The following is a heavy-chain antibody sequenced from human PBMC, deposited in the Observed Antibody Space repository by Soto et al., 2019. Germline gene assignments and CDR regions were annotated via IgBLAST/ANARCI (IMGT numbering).Heavy chain of an antibody. V-gene: IGHV1-69*19. CDR1: GGTFDSYA. J-gene: IGHJ4*02. D-gene: IGHD5-12*01. CDR3: ARAQGYKGAHFDY. Sequence: QVQLVQSGTELKKPGSSVNVSCKASGGTFDSYAITWVRQAPGQGLEWMGGIIPIFKTPKYAQKFQGRVTITADESASTVSLELSSLSSEDTAVYYCARAQGYKGAHFDYWCQGTLVTVSS. CDR2: IIPIFKTP.